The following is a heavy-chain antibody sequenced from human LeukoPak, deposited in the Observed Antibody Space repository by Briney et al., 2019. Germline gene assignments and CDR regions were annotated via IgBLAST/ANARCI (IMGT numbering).Heavy chain of an antibody. J-gene: IGHJ4*02. CDR2: MNPNSGNT. CDR3: ARTDQDYYDSAGFDY. D-gene: IGHD3-22*01. Sequence: APVKVSCKASGYTFTSYDINWVRQATGQGLEWMGWMNPNSGNTGYAQKFQGRVTITRNTSISTAYMELSSLGSEDTAVYYCARTDQDYYDSAGFDYWGQGTLVTVSS. CDR1: GYTFTSYD. V-gene: IGHV1-8*03.